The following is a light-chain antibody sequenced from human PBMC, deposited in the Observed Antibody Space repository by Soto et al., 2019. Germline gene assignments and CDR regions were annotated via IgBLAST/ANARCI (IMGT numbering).Light chain of an antibody. Sequence: DIQMTQSPSSLSASVGDRVTITCRASQSISSYLNWYQQKPGQAPKLLIYAASSLQSGVPSRFSGSRSGTDFTLTISSLQPEDFATYYCQQSYSTLWTFGQGTKVEIK. CDR3: QQSYSTLWT. CDR1: QSISSY. V-gene: IGKV1-39*01. J-gene: IGKJ1*01. CDR2: AAS.